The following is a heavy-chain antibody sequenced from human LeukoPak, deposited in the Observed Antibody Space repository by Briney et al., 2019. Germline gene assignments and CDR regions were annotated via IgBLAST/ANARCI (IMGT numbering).Heavy chain of an antibody. Sequence: PGGSLRPSCAASGFTFSSYSMNWVRQAPGKGLEWVSSISSSSSYIYYADSVKGRFTISRDNAKNSLYLQMNSLGAEDTAVYYCAKDLRGYSSGFDYWGQGTLVTVSS. J-gene: IGHJ4*02. V-gene: IGHV3-21*04. D-gene: IGHD5-18*01. CDR3: AKDLRGYSSGFDY. CDR2: ISSSSSYI. CDR1: GFTFSSYS.